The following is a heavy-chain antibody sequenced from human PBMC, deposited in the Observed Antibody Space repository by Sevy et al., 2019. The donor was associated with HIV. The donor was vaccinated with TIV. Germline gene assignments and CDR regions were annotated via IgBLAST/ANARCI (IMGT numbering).Heavy chain of an antibody. V-gene: IGHV3-30*04. CDR2: ISYDGGKT. J-gene: IGHJ4*02. Sequence: GGSLRLSCAASGFTFRRYAMHWVRQAPGQGLESVAVISYDGGKTYHADSVKGRFTIYRKNSENTLYLQMNSLRAEDTAVYYCTRDGGGDYFDYWGLGTLVTVSS. D-gene: IGHD2-15*01. CDR3: TRDGGGDYFDY. CDR1: GFTFRRYA.